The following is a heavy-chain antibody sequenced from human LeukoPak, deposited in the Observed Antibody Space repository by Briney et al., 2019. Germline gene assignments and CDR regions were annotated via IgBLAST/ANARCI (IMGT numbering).Heavy chain of an antibody. D-gene: IGHD6-13*01. CDR1: GVSISNYY. J-gene: IGHJ3*02. V-gene: IGHV4-4*07. CDR2: IYTSGST. CDR3: AREGPGYSSQAGAFDI. Sequence: SETLSLTCTVSGVSISNYYWSWIRQPAGKGLEWIGRIYTSGSTNYNPSLKSRVTMSVDTSKNQFSLKLSSVTAADTAVYYCAREGPGYSSQAGAFDIWGQGTMVTVSS.